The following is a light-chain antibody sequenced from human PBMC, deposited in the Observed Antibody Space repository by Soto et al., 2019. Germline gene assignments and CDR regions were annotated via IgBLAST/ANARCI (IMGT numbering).Light chain of an antibody. Sequence: DIQMTQTPSTLSASVGDRVTITCRASQSIDIWLAWYQQKPGQAPKVLIWDATTLHRGVPSRFSGSGSGTDFTLTISDMQPDDFATYYCQQYYRYPWTFGQGTKVEIK. J-gene: IGKJ1*01. CDR2: DAT. CDR1: QSIDIW. CDR3: QQYYRYPWT. V-gene: IGKV1-5*01.